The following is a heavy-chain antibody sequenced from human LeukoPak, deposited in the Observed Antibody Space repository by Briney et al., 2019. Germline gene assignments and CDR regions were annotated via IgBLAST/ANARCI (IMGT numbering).Heavy chain of an antibody. Sequence: SETLSLTCTVSGGSIRSYYWSWIRQPPGKGLEWIGYIYFSGSTSYNPSLKSRVTISVDRSKNQFSLKLSSVAAADTAVYYCARVVDTAMVNDYGMDVWGQGTTVTVSS. J-gene: IGHJ6*02. CDR3: ARVVDTAMVNDYGMDV. V-gene: IGHV4-59*01. CDR1: GGSIRSYY. D-gene: IGHD5-18*01. CDR2: IYFSGST.